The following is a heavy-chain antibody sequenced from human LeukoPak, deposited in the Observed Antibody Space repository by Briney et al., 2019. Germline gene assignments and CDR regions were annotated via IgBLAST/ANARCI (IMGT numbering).Heavy chain of an antibody. Sequence: GGSLRLSCAASGFTFSSDAMSWARQAPGRGLEWVSALSDSGGSTYYADSVKGRFTISRDNSKKTLYLQMNTLRAEDTAVYYCAKVGMAAPGYYFDYWGQGTLVTVSS. V-gene: IGHV3-23*01. CDR2: LSDSGGST. CDR3: AKVGMAAPGYYFDY. D-gene: IGHD6-13*01. J-gene: IGHJ4*02. CDR1: GFTFSSDA.